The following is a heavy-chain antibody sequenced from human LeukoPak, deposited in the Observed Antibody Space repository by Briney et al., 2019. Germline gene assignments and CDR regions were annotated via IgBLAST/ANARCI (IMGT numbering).Heavy chain of an antibody. Sequence: PGGSLRLSCVASGFTFGSYSMNWVRQAPGKGLEWVSSITRSSNYIYYADSVKGRFTISRDNAKNSLYLQMNSLRAEDTAVYYCASSRYDSSGYYGIIAYWGQGTLVTVSS. CDR1: GFTFGSYS. D-gene: IGHD3-22*01. V-gene: IGHV3-21*01. J-gene: IGHJ4*02. CDR2: ITRSSNYI. CDR3: ASSRYDSSGYYGIIAY.